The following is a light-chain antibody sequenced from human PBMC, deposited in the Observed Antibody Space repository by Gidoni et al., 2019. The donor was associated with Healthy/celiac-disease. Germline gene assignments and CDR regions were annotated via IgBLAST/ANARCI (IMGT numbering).Light chain of an antibody. J-gene: IGKJ1*01. CDR1: QSVSSY. Sequence: EIGLTQSPATLSLSPGERATLSCRASQSVSSYLAWYQPKPGQAPRLLIYDAANRATGIPARFRGRGSGTYFTLTISSLEPEDFAVYYCQQRSNWGWTFGQGTKVEIK. CDR2: DAA. CDR3: QQRSNWGWT. V-gene: IGKV3-11*01.